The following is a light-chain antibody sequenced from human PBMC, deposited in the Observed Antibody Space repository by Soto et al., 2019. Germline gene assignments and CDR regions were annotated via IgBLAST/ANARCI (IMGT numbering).Light chain of an antibody. Sequence: EVVLTQSPATLSLSPGERATLSCRASQSISTYLAWYQQKPGQAPRLLIYDASTRAAGVAARFSGSGSGTDFTLTISSLQSEDVAVYYCQQYNSWPPLTFGGGTKVEI. CDR3: QQYNSWPPLT. J-gene: IGKJ4*01. V-gene: IGKV3-11*01. CDR1: QSISTY. CDR2: DAS.